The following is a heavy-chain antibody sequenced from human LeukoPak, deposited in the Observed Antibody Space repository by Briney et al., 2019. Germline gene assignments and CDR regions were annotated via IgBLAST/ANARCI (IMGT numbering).Heavy chain of an antibody. J-gene: IGHJ3*02. D-gene: IGHD2-2*01. Sequence: SETLSLTCAVYGGSYSGYYWSWIRQPPGKGLEWIGEINHSGSTNYNPSLKSRVTISVDTSKNQFSLKLRSVTAADTAVYYCASPSPGGHCSSTRCYDAFDIWGQGTMVTVPS. CDR1: GGSYSGYY. CDR2: INHSGST. V-gene: IGHV4-34*01. CDR3: ASPSPGGHCSSTRCYDAFDI.